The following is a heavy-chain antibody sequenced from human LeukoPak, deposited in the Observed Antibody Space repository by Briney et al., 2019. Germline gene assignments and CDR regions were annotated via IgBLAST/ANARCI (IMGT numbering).Heavy chain of an antibody. J-gene: IGHJ4*02. V-gene: IGHV1-69*13. Sequence: SVKVSCKASGGTFSSYAISWVRQAPGQGLEWMGGIIPIFGTSNYAQKFQGRVTSTADESTSTAYMELSSLRSEDTAVYYCATATIFGVVAYFDYWGQGTLVTVSS. CDR3: ATATIFGVVAYFDY. CDR2: IIPIFGTS. CDR1: GGTFSSYA. D-gene: IGHD3-3*01.